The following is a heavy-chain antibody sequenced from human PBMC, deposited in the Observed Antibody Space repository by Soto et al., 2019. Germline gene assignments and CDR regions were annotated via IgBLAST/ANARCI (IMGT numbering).Heavy chain of an antibody. D-gene: IGHD2-15*01. CDR2: ISGSGGTT. J-gene: IGHJ4*02. Sequence: EVQLLESGGGLVQPGGSLRLSCAASGFIFSNYDMSWVRLAPGKGLEWVSVISGSGGTTYYADSVKGRFTISRDNSKNTLYLQMNSLRAEDTAVYFCEKRPQDCSGGSCYRNYFDYWGQGTLVTVSS. CDR3: EKRPQDCSGGSCYRNYFDY. V-gene: IGHV3-23*01. CDR1: GFIFSNYD.